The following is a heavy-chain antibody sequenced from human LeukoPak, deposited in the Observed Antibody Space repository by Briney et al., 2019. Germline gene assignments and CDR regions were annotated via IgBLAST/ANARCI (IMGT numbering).Heavy chain of an antibody. CDR2: ISGSGGSA. J-gene: IGHJ4*02. CDR1: GFTFSSYA. Sequence: GGSLRLSCAASGFTFSSYAMSWVRQAPGKGLEWVSAISGSGGSAYYADSVKGRFTISRDNSKNTLYLQMNSLRAEDTAVYYCAKDSEWLLNGGFDYWGQGTLVTVSS. V-gene: IGHV3-23*01. CDR3: AKDSEWLLNGGFDY. D-gene: IGHD3-3*01.